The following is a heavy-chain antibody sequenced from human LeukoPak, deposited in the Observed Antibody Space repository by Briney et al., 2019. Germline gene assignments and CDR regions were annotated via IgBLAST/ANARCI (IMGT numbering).Heavy chain of an antibody. V-gene: IGHV3-7*01. CDR2: IKQDGSEK. D-gene: IGHD2-2*01. CDR3: ARVSRSTSCYRD. J-gene: IGHJ4*02. CDR1: GFTFSNYW. Sequence: GGSLRLSCAASGFTFSNYWMSWVRQAPGKGLEWVANIKQDGSEKYYVDSVKGRFTISRDNAKNSLYLQMNSLRAEYTAVYYCARVSRSTSCYRDWGQGTMVTVSS.